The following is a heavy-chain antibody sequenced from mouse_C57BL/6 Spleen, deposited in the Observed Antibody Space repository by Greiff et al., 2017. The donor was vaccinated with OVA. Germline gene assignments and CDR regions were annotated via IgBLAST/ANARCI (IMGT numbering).Heavy chain of an antibody. D-gene: IGHD1-1*02. J-gene: IGHJ4*01. V-gene: IGHV3-6*01. Sequence: DVKLQESGPGLVKPSQSLSLTCSVTGYSITSGYYWNWIRQFPGNKLEWMGYISYDGSNNYNPSLKNRISITRDTSKNQFFLKLNSVTTEDTATYYCARGTNYGMDYWGQGTSVTVSS. CDR1: GYSITSGYY. CDR2: ISYDGSN. CDR3: ARGTNYGMDY.